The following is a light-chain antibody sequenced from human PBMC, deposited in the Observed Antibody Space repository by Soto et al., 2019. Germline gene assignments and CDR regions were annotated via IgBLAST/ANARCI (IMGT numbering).Light chain of an antibody. CDR3: CSYAGSYTSLYV. V-gene: IGLV2-11*01. CDR1: SSDVGGYNY. CDR2: DVS. Sequence: QSVLTQPRSVSGSPGQSVTISCTGTSSDVGGYNYVSWYQQLPGKAPKLMIYDVSKRPSGVPDRFSGSKSGNTASLTISGLQAEDEADYYCCSYAGSYTSLYVFGTGTKLTVL. J-gene: IGLJ1*01.